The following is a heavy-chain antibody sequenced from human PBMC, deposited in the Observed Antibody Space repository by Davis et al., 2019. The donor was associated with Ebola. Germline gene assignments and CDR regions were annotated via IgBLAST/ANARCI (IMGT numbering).Heavy chain of an antibody. Sequence: MPSETLSLTCNVSGYSISSGYYWGWIRQPPGQGLEWIGNIYHSGSTYYNPSLKSRITISVDTSKNQFSLKLSSVTAADTAVYYCARLYSGYDWDYWGQGTLVTVSS. J-gene: IGHJ4*02. CDR3: ARLYSGYDWDY. CDR2: IYHSGST. CDR1: GYSISSGYY. V-gene: IGHV4-38-2*02. D-gene: IGHD5-12*01.